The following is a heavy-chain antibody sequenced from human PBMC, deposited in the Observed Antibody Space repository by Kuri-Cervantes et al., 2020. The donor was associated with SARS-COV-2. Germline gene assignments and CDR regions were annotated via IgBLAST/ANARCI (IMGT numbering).Heavy chain of an antibody. V-gene: IGHV3-23*01. CDR2: ISGSGGST. Sequence: GESLKISCAASGFTFSSYAMSWVRQAPGKGLEWVSAISGSGGSTYYADSVKGRFTISRDNAKNLLSLQMSSLRVEDTAVYYCARDGYSGSYYDYWGQGTLVTVSS. CDR3: ARDGYSGSYYDY. J-gene: IGHJ4*02. CDR1: GFTFSSYA. D-gene: IGHD1-26*01.